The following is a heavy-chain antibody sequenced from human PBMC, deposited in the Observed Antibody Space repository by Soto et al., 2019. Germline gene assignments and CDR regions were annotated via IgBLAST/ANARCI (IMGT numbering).Heavy chain of an antibody. CDR2: ISYDGSNK. J-gene: IGHJ4*02. CDR3: AKTARYSVSYXHY. Sequence: PGGSLRLSCAPSRFTFSSYAMHWVRQAPGKGLEWVAVISYDGSNKYYADSVKGRFTISRHNSKDTLYLQTNSLRNEAPDLFYCAKTARYSVSYXHYWGQGT. D-gene: IGHD1-26*01. CDR1: RFTFSSYA. V-gene: IGHV3-30*18.